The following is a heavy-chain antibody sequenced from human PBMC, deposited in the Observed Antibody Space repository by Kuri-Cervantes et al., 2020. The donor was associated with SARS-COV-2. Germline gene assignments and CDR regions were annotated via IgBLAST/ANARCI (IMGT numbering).Heavy chain of an antibody. CDR3: ARRGSETFGMDV. V-gene: IGHV3-9*01. CDR2: ISWNSGSI. D-gene: IGHD2-15*01. J-gene: IGHJ6*02. CDR1: GFTFSSYA. Sequence: GGSLRLSCAASGFTFSSYAMNWVRQAPGKGLEWVSGISWNSGSIGYADSVKGRFTISRDNAKNSLYLQMNSLRAEDTALYYCARRGSETFGMDVWGQGTTVTVSS.